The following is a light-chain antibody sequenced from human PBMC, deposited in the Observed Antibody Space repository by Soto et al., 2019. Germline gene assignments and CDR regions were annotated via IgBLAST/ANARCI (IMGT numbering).Light chain of an antibody. J-gene: IGKJ1*01. V-gene: IGKV3-20*01. CDR3: QQYGSSSWT. CDR2: GAS. Sequence: ELVFTHSPGTLSLSPGERSTLSCRASQSVSSSYLAWYQQKPGQAPRLLIYGASSRATGIPDRFSGSGSGTDFTLTISRLEPEDFAVYYCQQYGSSSWTFGQGTKVDIK. CDR1: QSVSSSY.